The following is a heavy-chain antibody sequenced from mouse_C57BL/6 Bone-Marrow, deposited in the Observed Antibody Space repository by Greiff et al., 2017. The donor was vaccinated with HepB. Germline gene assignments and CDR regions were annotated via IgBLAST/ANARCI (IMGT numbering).Heavy chain of an antibody. Sequence: EVQLVESGAELVRPGASVKLSCTASGFNIKDDYMHWVKQRPEQGLEWIGWIDPENGDTEYASKFQGKATITADTSSNTAYLQLSSLTSEDTAVYYCTTPIYYGPYYFDYWGQGTTLTVSS. D-gene: IGHD2-1*01. CDR1: GFNIKDDY. CDR3: TTPIYYGPYYFDY. V-gene: IGHV14-4*01. CDR2: IDPENGDT. J-gene: IGHJ2*01.